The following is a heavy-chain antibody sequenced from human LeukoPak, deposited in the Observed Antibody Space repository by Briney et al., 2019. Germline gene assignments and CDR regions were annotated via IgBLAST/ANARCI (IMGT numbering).Heavy chain of an antibody. CDR2: ISYDGSNK. V-gene: IGHV3-30-3*02. D-gene: IGHD6-19*01. J-gene: IGHJ4*02. CDR1: GFTFSSYA. Sequence: PGGSLRLSCAASGFTFSSYAMHWVRQAPGKGLEWVAVISYDGSNKYYADSVKGRFTISRDNSKNTLYLQLHSLRAEDTAIYYCAKSRGRYDNRGWRTFDYWGQGTLVTVSS. CDR3: AKSRGRYDNRGWRTFDY.